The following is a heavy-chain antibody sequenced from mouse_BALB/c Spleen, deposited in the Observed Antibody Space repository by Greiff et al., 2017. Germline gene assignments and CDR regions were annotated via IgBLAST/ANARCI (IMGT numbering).Heavy chain of an antibody. CDR3: AREEGTAWFAY. J-gene: IGHJ3*01. CDR2: ISSGGST. CDR1: GFTFSSYA. Sequence: EVKLMESGGGLVKPGGSLKLSCAASGFTFSSYAMSWVRQTPEKRLEWVASISSGGSTYYPDSVKGRFTISRDNARNILYLQMSSLRSEDTAMYYCAREEGTAWFAYWGQGTLVTVSA. V-gene: IGHV5-6-5*01.